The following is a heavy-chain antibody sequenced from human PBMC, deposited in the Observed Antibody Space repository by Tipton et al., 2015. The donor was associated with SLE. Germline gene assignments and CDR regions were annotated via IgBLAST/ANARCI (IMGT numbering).Heavy chain of an antibody. V-gene: IGHV4-31*03. D-gene: IGHD2-2*01. CDR1: GDSVTSSGYY. Sequence: TLSLTCTATGDSVTSSGYYWSWIRQHPGKGLEWIGFISYDGRTKYSPSLESRVTITVDMSKNQFSLRLISVTAADTAVYYCARGCSSSTCEPFYFFGMDVWGQGTTVTVSS. J-gene: IGHJ6*02. CDR3: ARGCSSSTCEPFYFFGMDV. CDR2: ISYDGRT.